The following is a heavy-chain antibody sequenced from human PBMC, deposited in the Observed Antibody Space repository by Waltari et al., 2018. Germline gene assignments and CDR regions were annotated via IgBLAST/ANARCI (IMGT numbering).Heavy chain of an antibody. CDR3: ARPPPGVVADAYDY. J-gene: IGHJ4*02. CDR2: IKQDGSEE. CDR1: GFTFGSFW. V-gene: IGHV3-7*01. Sequence: VQLVQSGGGLVQPGGSQRLSCIGLGFTFGSFWRRWVRQAPGKGLEWVANIKQDGSEEYYVDSVKGRFTISRDNAKKSLYLQMNSLRVEDTAVYYCARPPPGVVADAYDYWGQGTLVTVSS. D-gene: IGHD2-15*01.